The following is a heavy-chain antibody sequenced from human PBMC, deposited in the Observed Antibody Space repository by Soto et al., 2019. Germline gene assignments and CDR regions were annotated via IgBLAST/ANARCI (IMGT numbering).Heavy chain of an antibody. V-gene: IGHV3-49*03. Sequence: GGFLRLSCTASGFTFGDYAMSWFRQAPGKGLEWVGFIRSKAYGGTTEYAASVKGRFTISRDDSKSIAYLQMNSLKTEDTAVYYCTRVGQGARSYDFWSGYYRSYYYYYMDVWGKGTTVTVSS. D-gene: IGHD3-3*01. CDR1: GFTFGDYA. J-gene: IGHJ6*03. CDR2: IRSKAYGGTT. CDR3: TRVGQGARSYDFWSGYYRSYYYYYMDV.